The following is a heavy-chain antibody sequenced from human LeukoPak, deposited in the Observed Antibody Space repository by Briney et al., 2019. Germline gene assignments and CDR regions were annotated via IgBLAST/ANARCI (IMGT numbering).Heavy chain of an antibody. D-gene: IGHD3-9*01. J-gene: IGHJ4*02. V-gene: IGHV3-30*04. CDR1: GFTFSSYA. CDR2: ISYDGSNK. CDR3: AREMYYDILTGQSDY. Sequence: PGRSPRLSCAASGFTFSSYAMHWVRQAPGKGLEWVAVISYDGSNKYYADSVKGRFTISRDNSKNTLYLQMNSLRAEDTAVYYCAREMYYDILTGQSDYWGQGTLVTVFS.